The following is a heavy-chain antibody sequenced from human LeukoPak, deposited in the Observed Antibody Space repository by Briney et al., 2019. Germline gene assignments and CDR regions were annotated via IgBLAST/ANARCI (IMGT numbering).Heavy chain of an antibody. CDR2: ISAYNGNT. CDR1: GYTFTSYG. CDR3: ARVWLFRGRFVEWRHGMDV. Sequence: ASVKVSCKASGYTFTSYGISWVRQAPGQGLEWMGWISAYNGNTNYAQKLQGRVTMTTDTSTSTAYMELRSLRSDDTAVYYCARVWLFRGRFVEWRHGMDVWGQGTTVTVSS. J-gene: IGHJ6*02. V-gene: IGHV1-18*01. D-gene: IGHD3-3*01.